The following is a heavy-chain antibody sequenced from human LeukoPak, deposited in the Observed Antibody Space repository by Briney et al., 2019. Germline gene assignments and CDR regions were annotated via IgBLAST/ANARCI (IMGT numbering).Heavy chain of an antibody. CDR1: GFTFSGFW. CDR2: IKLDGSEK. Sequence: GGSLRLSCAASGFTFSGFWMSWVRQAPGKGPEWVANIKLDGSEKYYVGAVKGRSTISRDNAKNSLYLQMNSLRAEDTAVYHCARGGWYPDNWGQGTLVTVSS. D-gene: IGHD6-19*01. V-gene: IGHV3-7*01. J-gene: IGHJ4*02. CDR3: ARGGWYPDN.